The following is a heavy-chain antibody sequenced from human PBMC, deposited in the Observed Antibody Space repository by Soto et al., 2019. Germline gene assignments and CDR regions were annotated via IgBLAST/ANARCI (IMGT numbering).Heavy chain of an antibody. J-gene: IGHJ5*02. CDR1: GGSISSGDYY. CDR2: IYYSGST. V-gene: IGHV4-30-4*01. D-gene: IGHD2-15*01. Sequence: SETLSLSCTVSGGSISSGDYYWSWIPQPPGKGLEWIGYIYYSGSTYYNPSLKSRVTISVDTSKNQFSLKLSSVTAADTAVYYRARVRDITPAGFDPWGQGTLVTVSS. CDR3: ARVRDITPAGFDP.